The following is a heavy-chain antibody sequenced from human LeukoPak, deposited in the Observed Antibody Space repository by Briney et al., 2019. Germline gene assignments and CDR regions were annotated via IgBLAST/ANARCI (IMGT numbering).Heavy chain of an antibody. Sequence: GGSLRLSCAASGFTFSSYSMNWVRQAPGKGLKWVSSISSSSSYIYYADSVKGRFTISRDNAKNSLYLQMNSLRAEDTAVYYCARAHPDHSSGYSPFDYWGQGTLVTVSS. V-gene: IGHV3-21*01. CDR2: ISSSSSYI. D-gene: IGHD3-22*01. CDR1: GFTFSSYS. CDR3: ARAHPDHSSGYSPFDY. J-gene: IGHJ4*02.